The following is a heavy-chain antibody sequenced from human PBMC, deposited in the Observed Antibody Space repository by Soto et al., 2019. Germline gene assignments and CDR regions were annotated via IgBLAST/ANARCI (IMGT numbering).Heavy chain of an antibody. J-gene: IGHJ4*02. CDR1: GFTFSNAW. D-gene: IGHD3-10*01. Sequence: GGSLRLSCAASGFTFSNAWMSWVRQAPGKGLEWVGRIKSKTDGGTTDYAAPVKGRFTISRDDSKNTLYLQMNSLKTEDTVVYYCTTDRRFGELFDYWGQGTLVTVSS. V-gene: IGHV3-15*01. CDR3: TTDRRFGELFDY. CDR2: IKSKTDGGTT.